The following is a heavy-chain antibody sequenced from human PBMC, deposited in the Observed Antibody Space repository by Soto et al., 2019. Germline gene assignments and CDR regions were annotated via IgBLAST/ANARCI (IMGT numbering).Heavy chain of an antibody. V-gene: IGHV1-69*02. J-gene: IGHJ4*02. CDR3: ARSLGLCTGSGCRDY. D-gene: IGHD2-8*02. CDR1: GGNFNTYT. CDR2: IIPILDIA. Sequence: QVQLLQSGTEVKKPGSSAKVSCRASGGNFNTYTISWVRQAPGQGLEWLGRIIPILDIASYAQKFQGRVNITADKSTNTVYMELSSLRSEDTAGYFCARSLGLCTGSGCRDYCGQGTLVSVSP.